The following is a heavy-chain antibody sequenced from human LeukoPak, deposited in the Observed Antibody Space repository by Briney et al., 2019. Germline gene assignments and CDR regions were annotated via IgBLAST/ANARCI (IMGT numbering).Heavy chain of an antibody. CDR3: ARSNREFASGTGDY. CDR2: INQVGSQK. J-gene: IGHJ4*02. CDR1: GFTFSNYE. D-gene: IGHD1-14*01. V-gene: IGHV3-7*03. Sequence: GSLRLSCEASGFTFSNYEMNWVRQAPGKGLEWVANINQVGSQKYYVDSVKGRFSISRDNAKNSLYQQMNSLRVEDTAVYYCARSNREFASGTGDYWGQGTLVTVSS.